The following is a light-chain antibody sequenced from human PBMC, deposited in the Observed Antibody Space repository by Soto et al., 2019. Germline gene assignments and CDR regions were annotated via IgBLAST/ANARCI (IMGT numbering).Light chain of an antibody. CDR3: QQYYSTPHT. CDR1: QRVLYSSNNWNY. CDR2: WAS. V-gene: IGKV4-1*01. Sequence: DVVMTQSPDSLAVSLGERATINCKSSQRVLYSSNNWNYLAWYQQRPGQPPKLLIYWASTRQSGVPDRFSGSGSGTDFTLTISSLQAEDVAVYYCQQYYSTPHTFGQGTKLEIK. J-gene: IGKJ2*01.